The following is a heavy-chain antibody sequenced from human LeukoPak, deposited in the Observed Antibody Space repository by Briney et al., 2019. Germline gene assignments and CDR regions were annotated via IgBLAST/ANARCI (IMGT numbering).Heavy chain of an antibody. J-gene: IGHJ4*02. CDR3: AKDNRRHYTSGPNPDSLH. Sequence: SLRLSCAGSGFIFNNYAMHWVRQPPGKGLEWVSGISWNSGTTDYADSVRGRFTISRDNAKNSLYLQMDSLRVEDTAFYYCAKDNRRHYTSGPNPDSLHWGQGALVTVSS. CDR1: GFIFNNYA. D-gene: IGHD6-19*01. CDR2: ISWNSGTT. V-gene: IGHV3-9*01.